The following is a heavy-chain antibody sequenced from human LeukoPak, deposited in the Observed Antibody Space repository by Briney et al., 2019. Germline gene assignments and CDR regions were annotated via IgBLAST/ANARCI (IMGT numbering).Heavy chain of an antibody. V-gene: IGHV4-59*08. CDR2: IYYSGST. Sequence: SSETLSLTCTVSGGSISSYYWSWIRQPPGKGLEWIGYIYYSGSTNYNPSLKSRVTISVDTSKNQFSLKLSSVTAADTAVYYCARHSSSGWYAEYFQHWGQGTLVTVSS. CDR1: GGSISSYY. CDR3: ARHSSSGWYAEYFQH. D-gene: IGHD6-19*01. J-gene: IGHJ1*01.